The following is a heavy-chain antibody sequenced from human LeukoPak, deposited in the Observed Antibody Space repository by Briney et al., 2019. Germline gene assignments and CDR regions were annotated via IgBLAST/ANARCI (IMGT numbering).Heavy chain of an antibody. Sequence: SVKVSCKASGGTFSSYAISWVRQAPGQGLEWMGGIIPIFGTANYAQKFQGRVTITTDESTSSAYMELSSLRSEDTAVYYCARMHCSSTSCPIDYWGQGTLVTVSS. CDR3: ARMHCSSTSCPIDY. CDR2: IIPIFGTA. V-gene: IGHV1-69*05. J-gene: IGHJ4*02. D-gene: IGHD2-2*01. CDR1: GGTFSSYA.